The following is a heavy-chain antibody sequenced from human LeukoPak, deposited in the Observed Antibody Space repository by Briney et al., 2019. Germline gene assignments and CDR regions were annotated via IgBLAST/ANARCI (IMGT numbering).Heavy chain of an antibody. CDR1: GFTFSSYA. CDR2: ISGSGGST. D-gene: IGHD6-13*01. V-gene: IGHV3-23*01. CDR3: AKGQLYSSSCLGDY. J-gene: IGHJ4*02. Sequence: GGSLRLSCAASGFTFSSYAMSWVRQAPGKGLEWVSAISGSGGSTYYADSVKGRFTISRDNSKNTLYLQMNSLRAEDTAVYYCAKGQLYSSSCLGDYWGQGTLVTVSS.